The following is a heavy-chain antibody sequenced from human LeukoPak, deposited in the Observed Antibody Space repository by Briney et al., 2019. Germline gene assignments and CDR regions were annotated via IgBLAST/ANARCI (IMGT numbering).Heavy chain of an antibody. D-gene: IGHD6-19*01. CDR1: GYTFTDYA. V-gene: IGHV1-3*03. CDR3: ARGGKQWRGGNYFDS. CDR2: ITTGRGET. Sequence: ASVKVSCKASGYTFTDYALHWVRQAPGQSLEWMGWITTGRGETRYSQEFQRRITFTRDTSANTVYMDLSDLRSEDTAVYYCARGGKQWRGGNYFDSWGQRTLVAVSS. J-gene: IGHJ4*02.